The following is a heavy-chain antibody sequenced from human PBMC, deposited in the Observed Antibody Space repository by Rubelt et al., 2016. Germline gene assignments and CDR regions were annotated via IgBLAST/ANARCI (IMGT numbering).Heavy chain of an antibody. CDR2: INTNTGNP. Sequence: QVQLVQSGAEVKKPGSSVKVSCKASGGTFSSYAISWVRQAPGQGLEWMGWINTNTGNPTYAQGLTGRFVFSLDTSVSTAYLQISSLKAEDTAVYYCARAEALVVESSDYWGQGTLVTVSS. D-gene: IGHD2-21*01. J-gene: IGHJ4*02. CDR3: ARAEALVVESSDY. V-gene: IGHV7-4-1*02. CDR1: GGTFSSYA.